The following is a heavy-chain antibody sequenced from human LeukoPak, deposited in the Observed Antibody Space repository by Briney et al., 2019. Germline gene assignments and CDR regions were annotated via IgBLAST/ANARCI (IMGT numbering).Heavy chain of an antibody. Sequence: SGGSLRLSCVASGFSFSSYWMHWVRQVPGKGLVWVSRISRDGVTTKYADSVKGRFTISRDNAKNTLFLQMNSLRVEDTAVYYCARAFEYYYDSGGYYPAGYWGQGTLVILSS. CDR3: ARAFEYYYDSGGYYPAGY. CDR2: ISRDGVTT. J-gene: IGHJ4*02. V-gene: IGHV3-74*03. CDR1: GFSFSSYW. D-gene: IGHD3-22*01.